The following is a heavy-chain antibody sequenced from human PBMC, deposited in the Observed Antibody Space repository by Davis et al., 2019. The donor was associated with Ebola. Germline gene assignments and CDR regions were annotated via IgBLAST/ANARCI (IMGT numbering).Heavy chain of an antibody. J-gene: IGHJ5*02. D-gene: IGHD6-13*01. V-gene: IGHV1-46*01. CDR1: GYTFTSYY. CDR2: INPSGGST. Sequence: AASVKVSCKASGYTFTSYYMHWVRQAPVQGLEWMGIINPSGGSTSYAQKFQCRVTMTRYTSTSTVYMELSSLRSEDTAVYYCARSPSIAAGWFDPWGQGTLVTVSS. CDR3: ARSPSIAAGWFDP.